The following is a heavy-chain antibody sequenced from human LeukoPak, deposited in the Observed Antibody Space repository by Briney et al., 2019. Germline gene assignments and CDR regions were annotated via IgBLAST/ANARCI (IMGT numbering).Heavy chain of an antibody. CDR2: IYYSGST. CDR1: GGSISSSTYY. J-gene: IGHJ6*02. CDR3: ARGRPARYCSSTSCYTRYYYYGMDV. V-gene: IGHV4-39*07. D-gene: IGHD2-2*02. Sequence: SETLSLTCTVSGGSISSSTYYWGWIRQPPGEGLEWIGTIYYSGSTYYNPSLKSRVTISVDTSKNQFSLKLSSVTAADTAVYYCARGRPARYCSSTSCYTRYYYYGMDVWGQGTTVTVSS.